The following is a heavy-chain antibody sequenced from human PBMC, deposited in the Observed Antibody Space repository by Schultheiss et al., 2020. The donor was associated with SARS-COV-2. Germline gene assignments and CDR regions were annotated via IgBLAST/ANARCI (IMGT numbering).Heavy chain of an antibody. Sequence: GGSLRLSCKGSGYWIAWVRQMPGKGLEWMGIIYPGDSDTRYSPSFQGQVTISADKSISTAYLQWSSLKASDTAMYYCARLTRIPLHGMDVWGQGTTVTVSS. V-gene: IGHV5-51*01. CDR3: ARLTRIPLHGMDV. D-gene: IGHD2-2*02. CDR1: GYW. J-gene: IGHJ6*02. CDR2: IYPGDSDT.